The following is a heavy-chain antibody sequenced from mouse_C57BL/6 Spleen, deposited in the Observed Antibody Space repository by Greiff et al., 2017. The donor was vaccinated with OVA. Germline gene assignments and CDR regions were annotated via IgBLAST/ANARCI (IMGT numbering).Heavy chain of an antibody. D-gene: IGHD1-1*01. CDR1: GFSFNTYA. CDR2: IRSKSNNYAT. CDR3: VRRSNYGAMDY. J-gene: IGHJ4*01. V-gene: IGHV10-1*01. Sequence: EVQLQESGGGLVQPKGSLKLSCAASGFSFNTYAMNWVRQAPGKGLEWVARIRSKSNNYATYYADSVKDRFTISRDDSESMLYLQMNNLKTEDTAMYYCVRRSNYGAMDYWGQGTSVTVSS.